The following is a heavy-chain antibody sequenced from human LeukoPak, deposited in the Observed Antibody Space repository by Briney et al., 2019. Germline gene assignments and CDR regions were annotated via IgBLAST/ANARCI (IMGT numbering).Heavy chain of an antibody. D-gene: IGHD4-23*01. J-gene: IGHJ4*02. V-gene: IGHV3-21*01. CDR1: GFTFSSYS. CDR3: ARAPLTTVVTHFDH. Sequence: GGSLRLSCAASGFTFSSYSMNWVRQAPGKGLEWVSSISSSSSYIYYADSVKGRFTISRDNAKNSLYLQMNSLRAEDTAVYYLARAPLTTVVTHFDHWGQGTLVTVSS. CDR2: ISSSSSYI.